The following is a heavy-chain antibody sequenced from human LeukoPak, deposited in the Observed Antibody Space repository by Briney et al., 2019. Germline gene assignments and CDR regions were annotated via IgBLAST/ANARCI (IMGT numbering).Heavy chain of an antibody. V-gene: IGHV4-30-4*08. CDR1: GGSISSGDYY. J-gene: IGHJ4*02. CDR2: IYYSGST. Sequence: PSETLSLTCTVSGGSISSGDYYWSWIRQPPGKGLEWIGYIYYSGSTYYNPSLKSRVTISVDTSKNQFSLKLSSVTAADTAVYYCARRTSLSSYKDIVVVPAARSLDYWGQGTLVTVSS. D-gene: IGHD2-2*01. CDR3: ARRTSLSSYKDIVVVPAARSLDY.